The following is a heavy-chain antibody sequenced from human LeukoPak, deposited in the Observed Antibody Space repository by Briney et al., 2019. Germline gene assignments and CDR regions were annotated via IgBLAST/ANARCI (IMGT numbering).Heavy chain of an antibody. CDR3: AGGGSSWDYYFDY. Sequence: SQTLSLTCTVSGGSISSGDYYWSWIRQPPGKGLEWIGYIYYSGSTYYNPSLKSRVTISVDTSKNQLSLKLSSVAAADTAVYYCAGGGSSWDYYFDYWGQGTLVTVSS. J-gene: IGHJ4*02. CDR2: IYYSGST. CDR1: GGSISSGDYY. D-gene: IGHD6-13*01. V-gene: IGHV4-30-4*08.